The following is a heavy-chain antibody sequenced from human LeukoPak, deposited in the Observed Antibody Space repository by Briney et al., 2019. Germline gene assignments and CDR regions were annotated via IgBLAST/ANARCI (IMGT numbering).Heavy chain of an antibody. CDR3: ARGRRTMVRGVSFDY. Sequence: SETLSLTCAVYGGPFSGYYWSWIRQPPGKGLEWIGEINHSGSTNYNPSLKSRVTISVDTSKNQFSLKLSSVTAADTAVYYCARGRRTMVRGVSFDYWGQGTLVTVSS. D-gene: IGHD3-10*01. V-gene: IGHV4-34*01. CDR1: GGPFSGYY. J-gene: IGHJ4*02. CDR2: INHSGST.